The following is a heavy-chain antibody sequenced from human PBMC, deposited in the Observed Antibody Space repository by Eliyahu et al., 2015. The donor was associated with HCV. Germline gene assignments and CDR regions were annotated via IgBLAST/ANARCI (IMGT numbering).Heavy chain of an antibody. CDR1: GFTFTTYW. D-gene: IGHD3-3*01. Sequence: EVQLVESGGGFVQPGGSLRLSCAAXGFTFTTYWMSWVRQAPGKGLEWVANMRHGGSEEFYVDSVKGRFTISRDNAENSLYLQMNSLRPEDTAVYYCARAYDVWSGNTLGYWGQGILVTVSS. CDR2: MRHGGSEE. J-gene: IGHJ4*02. V-gene: IGHV3-7*01. CDR3: ARAYDVWSGNTLGY.